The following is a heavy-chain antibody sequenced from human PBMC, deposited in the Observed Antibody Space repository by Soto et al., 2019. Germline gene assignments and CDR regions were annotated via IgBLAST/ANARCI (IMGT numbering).Heavy chain of an antibody. J-gene: IGHJ3*02. CDR2: ISSSGSTI. Sequence: GGSLRLSCAASGFTFSSYEMNWVRQAPGKGWEWVSYISSSGSTIYYADSVKGGLTISRDNGKNSLYLQMNSLRAEDTAVYYCASLESSGYYPGRDDAFDIWGQGTMVTVSS. CDR1: GFTFSSYE. D-gene: IGHD3-22*01. V-gene: IGHV3-48*03. CDR3: ASLESSGYYPGRDDAFDI.